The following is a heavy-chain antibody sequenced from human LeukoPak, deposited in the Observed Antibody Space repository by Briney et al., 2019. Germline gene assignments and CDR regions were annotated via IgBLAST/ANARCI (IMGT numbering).Heavy chain of an antibody. J-gene: IGHJ4*02. CDR1: GGPLRSSTYY. CDR2: VHYSGNT. D-gene: IGHD3-16*01. V-gene: IGHV4-39*01. Sequence: PSETLSLTCTVSGGPLRSSTYYWGWIRQPPGKGLEWIGAVHYSGNTDYNPSLKSRVTMTVDTSKNLFSLNLNSVAAADTAVYYCARQFVGGLLDIDNWGRGTLVTVSS. CDR3: ARQFVGGLLDIDN.